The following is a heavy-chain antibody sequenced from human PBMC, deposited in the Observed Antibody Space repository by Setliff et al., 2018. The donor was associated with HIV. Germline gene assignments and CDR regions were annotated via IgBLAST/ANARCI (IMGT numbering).Heavy chain of an antibody. CDR3: ALGMVRGARYYYYYMDV. D-gene: IGHD3-10*01. V-gene: IGHV4-61*09. CDR2: IYTSGST. Sequence: PSETLSLTCTVSGGSISSGSYYWSWIRQPAGKGLEWIGHIYTSGSTNYNPSLKSRVTISADTSENQFSLKLRSVTAADTAVYYCALGMVRGARYYYYYMDVWGKGTTVTVS. CDR1: GGSISSGSYY. J-gene: IGHJ6*03.